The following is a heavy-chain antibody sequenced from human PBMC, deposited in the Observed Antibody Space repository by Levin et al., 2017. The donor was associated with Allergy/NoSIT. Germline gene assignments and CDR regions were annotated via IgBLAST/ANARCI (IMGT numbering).Heavy chain of an antibody. CDR2: ISYDGSNK. V-gene: IGHV3-30*18. J-gene: IGHJ5*02. Sequence: SCAASGFTFSSYGMHWVRQAPGKGLEWVAVISYDGSNKYYADSVKGRFTISRDNSKNTLYLQMNSLRAEDTAVYYCAKDWTTVTRGNNWFDPWGQGTLVTVSS. D-gene: IGHD4-17*01. CDR1: GFTFSSYG. CDR3: AKDWTTVTRGNNWFDP.